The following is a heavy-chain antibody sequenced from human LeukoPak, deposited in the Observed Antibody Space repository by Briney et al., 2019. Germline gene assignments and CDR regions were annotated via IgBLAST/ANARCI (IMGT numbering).Heavy chain of an antibody. CDR2: INPNSGGT. J-gene: IGHJ4*02. V-gene: IGHV1-2*02. CDR1: VYTFTGYY. D-gene: IGHD2-2*01. Sequence: GASVNVSCKASVYTFTGYYMHWVRQAPGQGLEWMGWINPNSGGTNYAQKFQGRVTMTRDTSISTAYMELSRLRSDDTAVYYCARSRYCSSTSCYSFDYWGQGTLVTVSS. CDR3: ARSRYCSSTSCYSFDY.